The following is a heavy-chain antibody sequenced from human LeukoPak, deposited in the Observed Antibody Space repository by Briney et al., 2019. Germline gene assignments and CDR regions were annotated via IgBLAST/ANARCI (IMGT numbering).Heavy chain of an antibody. D-gene: IGHD3-22*01. V-gene: IGHV4-59*01. CDR2: IYYSGST. J-gene: IGHJ2*01. CDR1: GGSISSYY. Sequence: SETLSLTCTVSGGSISSYYWSWIRQPPGKGLEWIRYIYYSGSTNYNPSLKSRVTMSVDTSKNQFSLKLSSVTAADTAVYYCATRATYYYDSSGPWYFDLWGRGTLVTVSS. CDR3: ATRATYYYDSSGPWYFDL.